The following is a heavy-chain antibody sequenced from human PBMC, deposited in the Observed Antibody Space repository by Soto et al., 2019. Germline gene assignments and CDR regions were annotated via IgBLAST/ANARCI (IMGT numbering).Heavy chain of an antibody. CDR1: GYTFTGYY. Sequence: QVQLVQSGAEVKMPGASVKVSCKASGYTFTGYYMHWVRQAPGQGLEWMGWINPNSGGTNYAQKFQGRVTMTRDTSISTAYMELSRLRSDDTAVYYCARDYYDSSRPARYFQHWGQGTLVTVSS. V-gene: IGHV1-2*02. CDR2: INPNSGGT. CDR3: ARDYYDSSRPARYFQH. D-gene: IGHD3-22*01. J-gene: IGHJ1*01.